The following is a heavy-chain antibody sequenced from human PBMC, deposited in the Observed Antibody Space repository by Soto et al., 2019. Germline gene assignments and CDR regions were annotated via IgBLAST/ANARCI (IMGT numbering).Heavy chain of an antibody. V-gene: IGHV4-61*01. J-gene: IGHJ4*02. D-gene: IGHD1-26*01. Sequence: SEPRPLCCTVAGGSVTRTSYYWRWARQPPGKGLVWIAYLHYIGSTNYNPSLKSRVSIALDTSKNQFSLKLRSVTAADTAVYCCSRAWEHLYFDHWGQGTLVTVSS. CDR3: SRAWEHLYFDH. CDR1: GGSVTRTSYY. CDR2: LHYIGST.